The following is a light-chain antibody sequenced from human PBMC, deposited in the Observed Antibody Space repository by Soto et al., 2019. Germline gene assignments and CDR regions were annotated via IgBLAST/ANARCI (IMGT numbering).Light chain of an antibody. V-gene: IGLV2-14*01. CDR3: SSFSSSSTPYV. CDR1: STDVGGYKY. CDR2: EVN. J-gene: IGLJ1*01. Sequence: QLVLTQPASVSGSPGQSITISCTGTSTDVGGYKYVSWYQQHPGTAPKLMIFEVNGRPSGVSDRFSGSKSGNTASLTISGLQPEDEADYYCSSFSSSSTPYVFGTGTQLTVL.